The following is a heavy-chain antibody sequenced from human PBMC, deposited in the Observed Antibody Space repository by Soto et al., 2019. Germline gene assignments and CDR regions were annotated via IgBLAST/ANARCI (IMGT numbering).Heavy chain of an antibody. V-gene: IGHV4-59*08. CDR1: VGTSTGYY. D-gene: IGHD6-19*01. CDR2: SYYTGAT. J-gene: IGHJ4*02. CDR3: ARQMSSGLWAFDS. Sequence: SETLSLTWTVSVGTSTGYYWSWIRKSPGKGLEWIGCSYYTGATNYNPSLKSRVTISVDTSKNQFSLEVTSVTAADTGFYYCARQMSSGLWAFDSWGQGTPVTVSS.